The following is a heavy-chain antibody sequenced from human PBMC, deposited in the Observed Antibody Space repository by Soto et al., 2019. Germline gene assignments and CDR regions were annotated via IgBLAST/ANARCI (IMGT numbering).Heavy chain of an antibody. D-gene: IGHD3-22*01. V-gene: IGHV1-69*13. Sequence: GASVKVSCKASGGTFSSYAISWVRQAPGQGLEWMGGIIPIFGTANYAQKFQGRVTITADESTSTAYMELSSLRSEDTAVYYCARGIPMSYYDSSGYYFDYWGQGTLVTVSS. CDR2: IIPIFGTA. CDR1: GGTFSSYA. J-gene: IGHJ4*02. CDR3: ARGIPMSYYDSSGYYFDY.